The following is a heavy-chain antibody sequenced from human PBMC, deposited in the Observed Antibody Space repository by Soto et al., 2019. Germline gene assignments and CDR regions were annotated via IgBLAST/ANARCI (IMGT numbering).Heavy chain of an antibody. D-gene: IGHD3-3*01. V-gene: IGHV1-3*01. J-gene: IGHJ3*02. Sequence: QVQLVQSGAEVKKPGASVKVSCKASGYTFTSYAMHWVRQAPGQRLEWMGWINAGNGNTKYSQKFQGRVTITRDTSASTAYMELSSLRSEDTAVYYCARESLFLEQHDAFDIWGQGTMVTVSS. CDR3: ARESLFLEQHDAFDI. CDR1: GYTFTSYA. CDR2: INAGNGNT.